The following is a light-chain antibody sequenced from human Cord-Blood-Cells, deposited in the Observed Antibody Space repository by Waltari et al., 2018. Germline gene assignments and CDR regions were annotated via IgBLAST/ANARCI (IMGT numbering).Light chain of an antibody. V-gene: IGLV3-25*03. J-gene: IGLJ2*01. CDR3: QSADSSGTYVV. Sequence: SYELTQPPSVSVSPGQTPRITCSGDALPKQYAYWYQQKPGQAPVLVIYKDSESPSGIPERFSGSSSGTTVTLTISGVQAEDEADYYCQSADSSGTYVVFGGGTKLTVL. CDR1: ALPKQY. CDR2: KDS.